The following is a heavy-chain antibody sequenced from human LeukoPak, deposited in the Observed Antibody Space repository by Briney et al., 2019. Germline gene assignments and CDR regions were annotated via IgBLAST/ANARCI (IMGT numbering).Heavy chain of an antibody. CDR1: GFTFSSYW. CDR3: ASAAATHQWAIDI. V-gene: IGHV3-7*01. Sequence: GGSLRLSCAASGFTFSSYWMTWVRQAPGKGLEWVANIKQDESEKYYVDSVKGRFTISRDHAKNSLYLQMNGLRVEDTAVYYCASAAATHQWAIDIWGQGTMVTVSS. D-gene: IGHD6-13*01. CDR2: IKQDESEK. J-gene: IGHJ3*02.